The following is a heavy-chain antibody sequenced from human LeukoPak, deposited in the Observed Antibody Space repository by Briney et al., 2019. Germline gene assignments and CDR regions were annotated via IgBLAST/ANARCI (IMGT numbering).Heavy chain of an antibody. CDR1: GFTFSSYT. D-gene: IGHD3-10*01. V-gene: IGHV3-21*01. CDR2: ISSSSSNI. Sequence: GGSLRLSCAASGFTFSSYTMNWVRQAPGKGLEWVSFISSSSSNIYSADSVKGRFTISRDNAKNSLYLQMSSLRAEDTAVYYCARDAYYGSGSYYDYWGQGTLVTVSS. CDR3: ARDAYYGSGSYYDY. J-gene: IGHJ4*02.